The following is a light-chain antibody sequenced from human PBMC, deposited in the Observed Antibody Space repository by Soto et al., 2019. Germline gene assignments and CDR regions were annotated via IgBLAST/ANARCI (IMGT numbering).Light chain of an antibody. Sequence: QSVLTQPPSVSGAPGQRVTISCTGSSSNIGAGYDVHWYQQLPGTAPKLLLYGNSNRPSGVPDRFSGSKSGTSASLAITGLQAEDEADSYCQSHNSGLGSEVFGTGTKLTVL. CDR1: SSNIGAGYD. V-gene: IGLV1-40*01. CDR3: QSHNSGLGSEV. CDR2: GNS. J-gene: IGLJ1*01.